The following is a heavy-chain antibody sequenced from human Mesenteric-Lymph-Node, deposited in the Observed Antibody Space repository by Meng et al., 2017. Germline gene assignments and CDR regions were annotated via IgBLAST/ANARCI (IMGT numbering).Heavy chain of an antibody. Sequence: GGSLRLSCAASGFTFRSYAMSWVRQAPGKGLEWVLSISDSGGTTYYADSVKGRFTISRDNSQSTLYLQMSSLKAEDTAIYFCAKACGGSCRYFDYWGQGTLVTVSS. V-gene: IGHV3-23*01. J-gene: IGHJ4*02. CDR1: GFTFRSYA. CDR2: ISDSGGTT. D-gene: IGHD2-15*01. CDR3: AKACGGSCRYFDY.